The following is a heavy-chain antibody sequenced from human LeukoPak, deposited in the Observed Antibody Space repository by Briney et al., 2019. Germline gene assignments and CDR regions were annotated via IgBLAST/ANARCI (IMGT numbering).Heavy chain of an antibody. CDR3: ARGRLDYGDYYADFDY. D-gene: IGHD4-17*01. CDR1: GFTFSSYA. Sequence: GGSLRLSCAASGFTFSSYAMHWVRQAPGKGLEWVAVISYDGSNKYYAASVKGRFTISRDNSKNTLYLQMNSLRAEDTAVYYCARGRLDYGDYYADFDYWGQGTLVTVSS. CDR2: ISYDGSNK. J-gene: IGHJ4*02. V-gene: IGHV3-30-3*01.